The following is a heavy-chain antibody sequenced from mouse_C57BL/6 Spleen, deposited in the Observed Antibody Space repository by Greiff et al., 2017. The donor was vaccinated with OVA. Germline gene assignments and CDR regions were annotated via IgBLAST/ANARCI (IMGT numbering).Heavy chain of an antibody. CDR3: ARRGGESPSYYAMDY. CDR1: GYSFTDYN. V-gene: IGHV1-39*01. J-gene: IGHJ4*01. CDR2: INPNYGTT. Sequence: VQLKESGPELVKPGASVKISCKASGYSFTDYNMNWVKQSNGKSLEWIGVINPNYGTTSYNQKFKGKATLTVDQSSSTAYMQLNSLTSEDSAVYYCARRGGESPSYYAMDYWCQGTSVTVSS.